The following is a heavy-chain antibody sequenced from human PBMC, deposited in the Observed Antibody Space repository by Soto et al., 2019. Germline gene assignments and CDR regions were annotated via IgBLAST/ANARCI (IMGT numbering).Heavy chain of an antibody. J-gene: IGHJ4*02. CDR2: IYYSGST. CDR3: ARDRFRYSYGYFYY. CDR1: GGSISSGGYY. D-gene: IGHD5-18*01. V-gene: IGHV4-31*01. Sequence: QVQLQESGPGLVKPSQTLSLTCTVSGGSISSGGYYWSWIRQHPGKGLEWIGYIYYSGSTYYNPSLKCPVTMSVDTSKNQFSLKLSSVTAADTAVYYCARDRFRYSYGYFYYWGQGTLVTVSS.